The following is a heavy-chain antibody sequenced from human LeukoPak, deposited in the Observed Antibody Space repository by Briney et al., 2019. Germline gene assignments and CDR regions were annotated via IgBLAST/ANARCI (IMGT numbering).Heavy chain of an antibody. CDR1: GGSISSYY. J-gene: IGHJ6*03. Sequence: PSETLSLTCTVSGGSISSYYWSWIRQPPGKGLEWIAYIYYSGSTNYNPSLKSRVTISVDTSKNQLSLKLSSVTAAHTAVYYCARHGVAVAGSSLYYYMDVWGKGTTVTVSS. CDR2: IYYSGST. V-gene: IGHV4-59*08. D-gene: IGHD6-19*01. CDR3: ARHGVAVAGSSLYYYMDV.